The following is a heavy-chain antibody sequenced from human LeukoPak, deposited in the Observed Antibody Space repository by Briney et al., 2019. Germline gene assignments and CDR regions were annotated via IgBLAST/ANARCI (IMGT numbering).Heavy chain of an antibody. CDR1: GFTFSIYW. CDR3: ARIRPGNYFDY. D-gene: IGHD6-6*01. CDR2: IKEDGGEE. J-gene: IGHJ4*02. Sequence: GGALRLSCTASGFTFSIYWMSWGRQAPGKGLGGVASIKEDGGEEHYVDSVKGRFTISRDNARNSVHVQMNSLRAEDAAVYFCARIRPGNYFDYWGQGALVTVSS. V-gene: IGHV3-7*01.